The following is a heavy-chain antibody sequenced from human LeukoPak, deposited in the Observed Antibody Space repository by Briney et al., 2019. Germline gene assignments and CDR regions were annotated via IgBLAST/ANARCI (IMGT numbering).Heavy chain of an antibody. D-gene: IGHD6-13*01. J-gene: IGHJ4*02. CDR2: ISSSSSTI. Sequence: PTGGSLRLSCAASGFSFSSHSMNWVRQAPGKGLEWVSYISSSSSTIYYADSVKGRFTISRDNAKNSLYLQMNSLRAEDTAVYYCARGRQPLDYWGQGTLVTVSS. CDR1: GFSFSSHS. CDR3: ARGRQPLDY. V-gene: IGHV3-48*01.